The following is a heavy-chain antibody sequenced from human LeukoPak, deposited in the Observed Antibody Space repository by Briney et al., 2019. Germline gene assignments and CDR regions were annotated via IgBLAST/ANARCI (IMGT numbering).Heavy chain of an antibody. Sequence: PSETLSVTCTVSGGSISSGAYYWNWIRQPPGKGLEWIGYIYYSGSTYYNPSLKSRVTMSVDTSKNQFSLKLSSVTAADTAVYYCAREVIEDWFDPWGQGTLVTVSS. D-gene: IGHD2/OR15-2a*01. CDR1: GGSISSGAYY. CDR2: IYYSGST. J-gene: IGHJ5*02. V-gene: IGHV4-31*03. CDR3: AREVIEDWFDP.